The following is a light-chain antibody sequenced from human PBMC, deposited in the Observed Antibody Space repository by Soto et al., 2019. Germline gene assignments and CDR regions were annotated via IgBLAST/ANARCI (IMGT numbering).Light chain of an antibody. Sequence: DIQMTQSPSSLSASVGDRVTITCRASQSISISVNWYQHKPGKAPKLLIYAASSLQSGDPSKFSSSGSGTDFTLTISCLQPEYFVTYYCQQTYSSSWTFGQATNVDIK. CDR3: QQTYSSSWT. CDR1: QSISIS. V-gene: IGKV1-39*01. CDR2: AAS. J-gene: IGKJ1*01.